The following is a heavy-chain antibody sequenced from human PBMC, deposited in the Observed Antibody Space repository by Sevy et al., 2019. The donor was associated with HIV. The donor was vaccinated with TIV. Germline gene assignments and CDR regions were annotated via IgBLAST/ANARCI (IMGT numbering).Heavy chain of an antibody. J-gene: IGHJ4*02. CDR1: GFSFSSYW. CDR3: HAPSQGS. CDR2: VRNDGTAT. V-gene: IGHV3-74*01. Sequence: GGYLRLSCAASGFSFSSYWMHWVRQAPGKGLVWVAYVRNDGTATTYAGSVQGRFIIYRDNAKNTLYLQLNSLRVEDTARYYCHAPSQGSWGQGTLVTVSS.